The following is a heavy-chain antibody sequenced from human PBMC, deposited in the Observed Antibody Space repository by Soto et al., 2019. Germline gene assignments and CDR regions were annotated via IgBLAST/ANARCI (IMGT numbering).Heavy chain of an antibody. D-gene: IGHD3-10*01. CDR1: EGSSRSLGYY. CDR3: ASHRTDYYGSGRT. Sequence: TVSEGSSRSLGYYWSSIRQTPGKGLEWIGSIYYSGSTYYNPSLKSRVTISVDTSKNQFSLKLSSVTAADTAVYYCASHRTDYYGSGRTWGQGTLVTVSS. CDR2: IYYSGST. J-gene: IGHJ4*02. V-gene: IGHV4-39*01.